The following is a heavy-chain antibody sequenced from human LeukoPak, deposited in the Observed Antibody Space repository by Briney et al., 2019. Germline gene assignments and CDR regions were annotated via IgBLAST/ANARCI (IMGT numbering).Heavy chain of an antibody. Sequence: GASLKISWKGSGSSFTSYSIGWVRQLPGKGLGWMGIIYPGDSNTIYSTSFQGQVTISAAKSISTAYLQWISLKASDTAIYYCARHLAFDIWGQGTMVTVSS. CDR1: GSSFTSYS. CDR3: ARHLAFDI. J-gene: IGHJ3*02. V-gene: IGHV5-51*01. CDR2: IYPGDSNT.